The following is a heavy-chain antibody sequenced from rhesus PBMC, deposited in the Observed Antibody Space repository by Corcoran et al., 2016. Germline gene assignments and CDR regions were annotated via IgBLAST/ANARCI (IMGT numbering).Heavy chain of an antibody. CDR3: GRGYTWEYDLDY. V-gene: IGHV4-173*01. D-gene: IGHD1-44*01. J-gene: IGHJ4*01. CDR2: IGGTGGDT. Sequence: QLQLQESGPGLVKPSETLTLTCIVSGGSLINRHWSWLRHTPGKGLEWIGRIGGTGGDTVYNYLLRGRVTISRDTSKNQFSLKLSSVTAADTAVYYCGRGYTWEYDLDYWGQGVLVTVSS. CDR1: GGSLINRH.